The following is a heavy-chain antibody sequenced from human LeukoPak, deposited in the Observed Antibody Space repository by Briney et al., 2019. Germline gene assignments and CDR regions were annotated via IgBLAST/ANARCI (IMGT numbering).Heavy chain of an antibody. CDR1: GFTFSNYG. Sequence: PGRSLRLSCAASGFTFSNYGMHWVRQGQGKGLEWVAGISSDGSEEYYADSVKGRFTISRDNSKNTLYLQMNSLRVEDTAVYYCAKDKGREGDYWGQGNLVTVSS. D-gene: IGHD1-26*01. J-gene: IGHJ4*02. CDR3: AKDKGREGDY. V-gene: IGHV3-30*18. CDR2: ISSDGSEE.